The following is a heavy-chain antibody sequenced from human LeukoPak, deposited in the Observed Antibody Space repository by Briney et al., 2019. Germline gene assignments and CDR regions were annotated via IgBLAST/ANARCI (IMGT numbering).Heavy chain of an antibody. D-gene: IGHD6-19*01. J-gene: IGHJ4*02. CDR2: INPKSGGT. CDR3: TRDAKYSSERSDY. CDR1: GYTFTGYY. Sequence: ASVRVSCKASGYTFTGYYMHWVRQAPGQGLEWLGWINPKSGGTSYAQKFQGRVTLTRDTSISTAYMELNRLRSDDTALYYCTRDAKYSSERSDYWGQGTLVTVSS. V-gene: IGHV1-2*02.